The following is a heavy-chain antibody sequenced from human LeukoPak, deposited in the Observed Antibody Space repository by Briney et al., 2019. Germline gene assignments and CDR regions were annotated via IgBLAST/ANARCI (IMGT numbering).Heavy chain of an antibody. D-gene: IGHD3-22*01. CDR3: ARDGDSSGFPDAFDI. V-gene: IGHV4-4*07. J-gene: IGHJ3*02. Sequence: SETLSLTCTVSGGSISSYYWSWIRQPAGKGLEWIGRIYTSGSTNYNPSLKSRVTMSVDTSKNQFSLKLSSVTAADTAVYYCARDGDSSGFPDAFDIWGQGTMVTVSS. CDR1: GGSISSYY. CDR2: IYTSGST.